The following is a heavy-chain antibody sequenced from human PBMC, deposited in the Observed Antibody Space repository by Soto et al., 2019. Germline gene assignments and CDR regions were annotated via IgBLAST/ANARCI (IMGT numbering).Heavy chain of an antibody. D-gene: IGHD6-13*01. CDR2: ISYDGSNK. V-gene: IGHV3-30*18. Sequence: PGGSLRLSCAASGFTFSRYGMHWARQAPGKGLEWVAVISYDGSNKYYADSVKGRFTISRDNSKNTLYLQMNSLRAEDTAVYYCAKGLTAAARGPFDPWGQGTLVTVSS. J-gene: IGHJ5*02. CDR1: GFTFSRYG. CDR3: AKGLTAAARGPFDP.